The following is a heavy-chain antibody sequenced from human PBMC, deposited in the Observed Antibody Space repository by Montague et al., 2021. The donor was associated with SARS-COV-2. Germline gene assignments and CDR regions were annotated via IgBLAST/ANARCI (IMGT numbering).Heavy chain of an antibody. CDR2: NTHNTGA. V-gene: IGHV4-34*01. CDR3: ARGEGTGFGGLIMLPAAGPLAV. CDR1: GGSFSAYY. D-gene: IGHD3-16*02. Sequence: SETLSLTCSVYGGSFSAYYWSWVRQPPGKGVEGRGENTHNTGASYNPSLKSRVAIFVDGSKSQFSLRLTSVTAADTGVYYCARGEGTGFGGLIMLPAAGPLAVWGQGTKVTVSS. J-gene: IGHJ3*01.